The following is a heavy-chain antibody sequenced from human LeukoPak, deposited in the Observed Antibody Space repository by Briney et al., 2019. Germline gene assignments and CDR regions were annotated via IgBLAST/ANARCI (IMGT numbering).Heavy chain of an antibody. J-gene: IGHJ4*02. CDR2: ISSSSSYI. V-gene: IGHV3-21*01. CDR3: ARVLGGGSYYYDSSGYDKPFDY. CDR1: GFTFSSYS. Sequence: KPGGSLRLSCAASGFTFSSYSMNWVRQAPGKGLEWVSSISSSSSYIYYADSVKGRFTISRDNAKNSLYLQMNSLRAEDTAVYYCARVLGGGSYYYDSSGYDKPFDYWGQGTLVTVSS. D-gene: IGHD3-22*01.